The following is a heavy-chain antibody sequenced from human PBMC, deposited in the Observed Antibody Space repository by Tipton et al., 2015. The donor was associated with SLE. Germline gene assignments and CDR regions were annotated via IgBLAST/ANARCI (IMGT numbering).Heavy chain of an antibody. CDR3: ARVGWLVHVDY. CDR2: IYYSGST. Sequence: TLSLTCTVSGGSISSSSYYWGWIRQPPGKGLEWIGSIYYSGSTYYNPSLKSRVTISVDTSKNQFSLKLSSVTAADTAVYYCARVGWLVHVDYWGQGTLVTVSS. CDR1: GGSISSSSYY. D-gene: IGHD6-19*01. V-gene: IGHV4-39*07. J-gene: IGHJ4*02.